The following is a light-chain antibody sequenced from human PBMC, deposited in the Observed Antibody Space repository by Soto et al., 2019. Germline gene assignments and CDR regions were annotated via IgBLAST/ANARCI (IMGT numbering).Light chain of an antibody. CDR3: CPYAGSSTS. Sequence: QSVLTQPASVSGSPGQSITISCTGTSSDVGSYNLVSWYQQHPGKAPKLMIYEGSKRPSGVSNRFSGSKSGNTASLTISGLQAEDEADYYCCPYAGSSTSFGTGTKLTVL. J-gene: IGLJ1*01. CDR1: SSDVGSYNL. V-gene: IGLV2-23*01. CDR2: EGS.